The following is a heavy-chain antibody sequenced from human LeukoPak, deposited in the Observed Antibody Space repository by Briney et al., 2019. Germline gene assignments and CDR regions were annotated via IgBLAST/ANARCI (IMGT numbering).Heavy chain of an antibody. Sequence: ASVKVSCKASGGTFSNYVISWVRQVPGQGLGWMGGIIPMFGTVNYAQKFRGRVTMTTEESTSTAYMELSSLRSEDTAVYYCATALLTPHCSSTSCYKAFDYWGQGTLVTVSS. V-gene: IGHV1-69*05. CDR3: ATALLTPHCSSTSCYKAFDY. J-gene: IGHJ4*02. D-gene: IGHD2-2*02. CDR1: GGTFSNYV. CDR2: IIPMFGTV.